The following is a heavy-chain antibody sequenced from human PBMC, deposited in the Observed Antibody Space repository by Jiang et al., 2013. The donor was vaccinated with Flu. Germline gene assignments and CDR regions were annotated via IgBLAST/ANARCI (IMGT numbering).Heavy chain of an antibody. CDR1: GGSINSRSYY. D-gene: IGHD6-13*01. J-gene: IGHJ4*02. CDR2: IYYSGST. Sequence: LLKPSETLSLTCTVSGGSINSRSYYWGWIRQPPGKGLEWIGSIYYSGSTHYNPSLKSRVTISVDTSKNHFSLKLSSVTAADTAVYYCARHFFAEAAAGETSFFDYWGQGTLVTVSS. V-gene: IGHV4-39*01. CDR3: ARHFFAEAAAGETSFFDY.